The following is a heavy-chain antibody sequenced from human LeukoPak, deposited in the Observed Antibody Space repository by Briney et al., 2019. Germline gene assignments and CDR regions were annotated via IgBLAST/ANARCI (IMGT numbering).Heavy chain of an antibody. Sequence: PSGTLSLTCAVSAGSISSGSWWNWVRQPPGKGLEWIGEIYHSGSTNYNPSLKSRVTISLDKSKNQFSLKLYSVTAADTAVYYCARYRGASGYHFDYWGHGTLVTVSS. CDR2: IYHSGST. CDR1: AGSISSGSW. CDR3: ARYRGASGYHFDY. V-gene: IGHV4-4*02. D-gene: IGHD5-12*01. J-gene: IGHJ4*01.